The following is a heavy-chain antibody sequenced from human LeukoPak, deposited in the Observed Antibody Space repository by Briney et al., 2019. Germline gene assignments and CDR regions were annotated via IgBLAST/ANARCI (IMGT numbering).Heavy chain of an antibody. D-gene: IGHD1-7*01. CDR1: GFTFSSYW. CDR3: ASDNWNLAFAY. CDR2: INSDGSST. V-gene: IGHV3-74*01. Sequence: GGSLRLSCAASGFTFSSYWMHWVRQSPGKGLVWVSHINSDGSSTSYADSVKGRFTISRDNAKNTLSLQMNSLRAEDTAVYYCASDNWNLAFAYWGQGTLVTVSS. J-gene: IGHJ4*02.